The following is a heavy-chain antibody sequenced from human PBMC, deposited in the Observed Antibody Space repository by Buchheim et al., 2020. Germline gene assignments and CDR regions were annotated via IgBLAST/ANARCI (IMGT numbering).Heavy chain of an antibody. J-gene: IGHJ2*01. CDR2: ILHNGNT. D-gene: IGHD3-16*01. V-gene: IGHV4-59*01. Sequence: QVQLQESGPGLVKPWETLSLTCTVSGGSISSYYWSWIRQPPGKGLEWIGYILHNGNTYYNPSLNSRLTMSVDTSRNQLSLTLSSVTAADTAVYYCARENWERPPHWYLDRWGRGTL. CDR1: GGSISSYY. CDR3: ARENWERPPHWYLDR.